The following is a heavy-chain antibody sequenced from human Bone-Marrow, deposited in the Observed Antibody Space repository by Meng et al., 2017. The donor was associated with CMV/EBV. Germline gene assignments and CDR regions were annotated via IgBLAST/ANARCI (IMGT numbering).Heavy chain of an antibody. D-gene: IGHD3-3*01. CDR1: GGSISSSSYY. Sequence: SETLSLTCTVSGGSISSSSYYWGWIRQPPGKGLEWIGSIYYSGSTYYNPSLKSRVTISVDTSKNQFSLKLSSVTAADTAVYYCARVPRITARVEWLRRGTNWFDPWGQGTLVTVSS. J-gene: IGHJ5*02. CDR2: IYYSGST. CDR3: ARVPRITARVEWLRRGTNWFDP. V-gene: IGHV4-39*01.